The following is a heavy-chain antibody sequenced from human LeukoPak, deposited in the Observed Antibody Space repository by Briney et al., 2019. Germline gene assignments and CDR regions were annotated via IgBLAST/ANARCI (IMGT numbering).Heavy chain of an antibody. CDR2: IYYSGNT. D-gene: IGHD4-17*01. CDR3: AREGRVYGDYKGLLN. J-gene: IGHJ4*02. Sequence: SETLSLTCTVSGVSISSSNSYWGWIRQPPGKGLEWIGRIYYSGNTYYNASLKSQVSISIDTSKNQFSLRLTSVTAADTAVYYCAREGRVYGDYKGLLNWGQGTLVTVSS. V-gene: IGHV4-39*02. CDR1: GVSISSSNSY.